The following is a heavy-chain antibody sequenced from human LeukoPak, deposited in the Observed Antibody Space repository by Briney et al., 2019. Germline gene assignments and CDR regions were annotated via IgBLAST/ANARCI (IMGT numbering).Heavy chain of an antibody. V-gene: IGHV3-23*01. CDR2: ISGSGGST. CDR1: GFTFSSYA. J-gene: IGHJ6*03. CDR3: ARLWEQWLAPDYYYMDV. D-gene: IGHD6-19*01. Sequence: GGSLRLSCAASGFTFSSYAMSWVRQAPRKGLEWVSAISGSGGSTYYADSVKGRFTISRDNSKNTLYLQMNSLRAEDTAVYYCARLWEQWLAPDYYYMDVWGKGTTVTVSS.